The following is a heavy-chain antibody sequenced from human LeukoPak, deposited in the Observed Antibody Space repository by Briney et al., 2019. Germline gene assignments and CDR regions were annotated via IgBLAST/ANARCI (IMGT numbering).Heavy chain of an antibody. J-gene: IGHJ4*02. CDR2: INHSGST. CDR1: GGSFSGYY. CDR3: ARGFTVTTKAEYYFDY. V-gene: IGHV4-34*01. D-gene: IGHD4-17*01. Sequence: SETLSLTCAVYGGSFSGYYWSWIRQPPGKGLEWIGEINHSGSTNYNPSLMSRVTISVDTSKNQFSLKLSSVTAADTAVYYCARGFTVTTKAEYYFDYWGQGTLVTVSS.